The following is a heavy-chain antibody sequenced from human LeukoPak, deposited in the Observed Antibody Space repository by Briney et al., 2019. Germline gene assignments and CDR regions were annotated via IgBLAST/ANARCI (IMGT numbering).Heavy chain of an antibody. CDR2: ITHGGST. D-gene: IGHD5-24*01. CDR1: GGSFSGYY. J-gene: IGHJ4*02. V-gene: IGHV4-34*01. Sequence: SETLSLTCAADGGSFSGYYWCWLRQPPGKGLEWVVEITHGGSTNYNPSLKSRVTISVDTSKNPFSLKLSSVTAADRAVYYCARGPESWGQGTLVTVSS. CDR3: ARGPES.